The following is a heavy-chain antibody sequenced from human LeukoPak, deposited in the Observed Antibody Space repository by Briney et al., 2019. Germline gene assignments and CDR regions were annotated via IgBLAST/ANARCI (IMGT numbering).Heavy chain of an antibody. CDR3: ARAWYYDIWSGYSAPLDY. CDR2: INHNGNVN. J-gene: IGHJ4*02. CDR1: GFTFSSYW. D-gene: IGHD3-3*01. V-gene: IGHV3-7*01. Sequence: GGSLRLSCAASGFTFSSYWMNWARQAPGKGLEWVASINHNGNVNYYVDSVKGRFTISRDNARTSLHLQMNSLRAEDTAVYYCARAWYYDIWSGYSAPLDYWGQGTLVTVSS.